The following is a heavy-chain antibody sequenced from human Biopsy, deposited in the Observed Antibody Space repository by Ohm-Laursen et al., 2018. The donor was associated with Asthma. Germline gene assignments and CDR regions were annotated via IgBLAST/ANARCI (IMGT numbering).Heavy chain of an antibody. D-gene: IGHD6-13*01. CDR3: ARGQKSAGDRWFDP. J-gene: IGHJ5*02. CDR2: INPNSGGT. V-gene: IGHV1-2*06. Sequence: ASVKVSCNASGYTFIGCHIHWMRQAPGQGLEWMGRINPNSGGTNYAQKFQGRVTMTRDTSISTAYMEVSRLRSDDTAVYYCARGQKSAGDRWFDPWGRGTLDTVSS. CDR1: GYTFIGCH.